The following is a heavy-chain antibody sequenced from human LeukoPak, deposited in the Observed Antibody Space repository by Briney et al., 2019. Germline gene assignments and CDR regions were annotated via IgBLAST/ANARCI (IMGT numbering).Heavy chain of an antibody. D-gene: IGHD3-10*01. CDR2: IYVRGST. J-gene: IGHJ4*02. CDR3: ARVGVVRGVDY. Sequence: SETLSLTCTVSGGSVSSGGYYWSWIRQHPGKGLEGIGYIYVRGSTYYNPSLKRRVTITADTSKNQFSLKLSSVTAADTAVYYCARVGVVRGVDYWGQGTLVTVSS. CDR1: GGSVSSGGYY. V-gene: IGHV4-31*03.